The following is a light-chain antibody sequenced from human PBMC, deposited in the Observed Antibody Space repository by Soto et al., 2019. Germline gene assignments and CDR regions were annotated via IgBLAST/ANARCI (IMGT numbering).Light chain of an antibody. CDR1: KLGDKY. CDR2: QDS. CDR3: QAWDSSTVK. V-gene: IGLV3-1*01. J-gene: IGLJ2*01. Sequence: SYELTQPPSVSVSPGQTASITCSGDKLGDKYACWYQQKPGQSPVLVIYQDSKRPSGIPERFSGSTSGNTATLTISGTQAMDEADYYCQAWDSSTVKFGVGTKVTVL.